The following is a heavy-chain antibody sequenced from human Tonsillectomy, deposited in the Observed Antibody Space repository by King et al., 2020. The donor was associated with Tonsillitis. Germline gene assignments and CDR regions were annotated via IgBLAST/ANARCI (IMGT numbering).Heavy chain of an antibody. V-gene: IGHV3-23*04. CDR2: ISGSGGST. CDR3: AKSSGFGELPSTNYYYYGMDV. J-gene: IGHJ6*02. Sequence: QLVQSGGGLVQPGGSLRLSCAASGFTFTSYAMSWVRQAPGKGLEWVSGISGSGGSTYYADSVKGRFTISRDNSKNTLYLQMNSLRAEDTAVYYCAKSSGFGELPSTNYYYYGMDVWGQGTTVTVSS. CDR1: GFTFTSYA. D-gene: IGHD3-10*01.